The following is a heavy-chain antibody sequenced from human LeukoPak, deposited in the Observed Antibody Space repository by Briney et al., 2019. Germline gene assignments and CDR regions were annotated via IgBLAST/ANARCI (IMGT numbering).Heavy chain of an antibody. CDR2: IYYSGST. J-gene: IGHJ4*02. V-gene: IGHV4-59*01. CDR3: ARDDSSGYYDY. CDR1: GGSISSYY. Sequence: SETLSLTCTVSGGSISSYYWSWIRQPPGKGLEWIGYIYYSGSTNYNPSLKSRVTISVDMSKNQFSLKLSSVTAADTAVYYCARDDSSGYYDYWGQGTLVTVSS. D-gene: IGHD3-22*01.